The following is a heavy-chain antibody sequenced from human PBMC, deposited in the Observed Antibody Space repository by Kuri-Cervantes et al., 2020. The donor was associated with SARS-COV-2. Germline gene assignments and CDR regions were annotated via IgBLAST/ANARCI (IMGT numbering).Heavy chain of an antibody. J-gene: IGHJ4*02. CDR2: VNPSGGGT. V-gene: IGHV1-46*01. CDR3: ATLPVVPAQFDY. Sequence: ASVKVSCKASGYIFTSYYMHWVRQAPGQGLEWMGIVNPSGGGTSYAQKFQGRLTMTRDTSTSTVYMELTNLRSEDTAVYYCATLPVVPAQFDYWGQGTLVTVSS. D-gene: IGHD2-2*01. CDR1: GYIFTSYY.